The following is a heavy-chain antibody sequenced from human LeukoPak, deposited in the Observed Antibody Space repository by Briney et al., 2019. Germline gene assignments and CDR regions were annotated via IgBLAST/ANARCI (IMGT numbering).Heavy chain of an antibody. V-gene: IGHV3-30-3*01. D-gene: IGHD6-19*01. CDR1: AFTFSGSA. Sequence: GGSLRLSCAASAFTFSGSAMNLVRQAPGKGLEWVAVISYDGSNKYYADSVKGRFTISRDNSKNTLYLQMNSLRAEDTAVYYCARDAGIAVAYNYYYYGMDVWGQGTTVTVSS. CDR3: ARDAGIAVAYNYYYYGMDV. CDR2: ISYDGSNK. J-gene: IGHJ6*02.